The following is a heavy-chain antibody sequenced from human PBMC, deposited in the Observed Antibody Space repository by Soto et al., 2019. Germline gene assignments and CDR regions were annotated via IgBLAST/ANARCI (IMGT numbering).Heavy chain of an antibody. CDR3: ARDPPDSSGYYRPADWFDP. Sequence: SVKVSCKASGGTFSSYAISWVRQATGQGLEWMGGIIPIFGTANYAQKFQGRVTITADKSTSTPYMELSSLKSEDTAVYYCARDPPDSSGYYRPADWFDPWGQGTLVTVYS. D-gene: IGHD3-22*01. V-gene: IGHV1-69*06. CDR1: GGTFSSYA. J-gene: IGHJ5*02. CDR2: IIPIFGTA.